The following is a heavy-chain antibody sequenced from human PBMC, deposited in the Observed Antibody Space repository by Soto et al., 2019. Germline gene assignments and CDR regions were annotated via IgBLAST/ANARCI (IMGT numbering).Heavy chain of an antibody. CDR3: ARAIAGGYGHTTLDY. D-gene: IGHD5-18*01. CDR2: INAYNGNT. V-gene: IGHV1-18*01. Sequence: QVQLVQSGAEVKKPGASVKVSCKASGYTFTHYGISWVRQAPVQGLAWMGWINAYNGNTDYAHKVQGRVTVTTDTSTTTAYMELRSLTSDDTAVYYCARAIAGGYGHTTLDYWGQGTLVTVSS. J-gene: IGHJ4*02. CDR1: GYTFTHYG.